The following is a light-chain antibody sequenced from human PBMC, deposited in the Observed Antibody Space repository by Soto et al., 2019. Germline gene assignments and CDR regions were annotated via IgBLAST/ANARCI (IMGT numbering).Light chain of an antibody. V-gene: IGLV1-40*01. CDR1: SSNIGAGYD. Sequence: QAVVTQPPSVSGAPGQRVTISCTGSSSNIGAGYDVHWYQQLPGTAPKLLIYGNSNRPSGVPDRFSGSKSGTSASLAITGLQAEDEDDYYCQSYDSSLSGWGVFGGGTQLTVL. J-gene: IGLJ2*01. CDR3: QSYDSSLSGWGV. CDR2: GNS.